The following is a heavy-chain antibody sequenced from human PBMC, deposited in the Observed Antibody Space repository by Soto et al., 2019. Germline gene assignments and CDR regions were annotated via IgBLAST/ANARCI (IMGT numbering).Heavy chain of an antibody. D-gene: IGHD3-9*01. Sequence: GASVKVSCKASVYTFTSYGISWVRQAPGQGLEWMGWISAYNGNTNYAQKLQGRVTMTTDTSTSTAYMELRSLRSDDTAVYYCACGLRFFDWLFDPREEWDRKREFDNWGKGTLVTVSS. J-gene: IGHJ4*01. CDR3: ACGLRFFDWLFDPREEWDRKREFDN. V-gene: IGHV1-18*01. CDR1: VYTFTSYG. CDR2: ISAYNGNT.